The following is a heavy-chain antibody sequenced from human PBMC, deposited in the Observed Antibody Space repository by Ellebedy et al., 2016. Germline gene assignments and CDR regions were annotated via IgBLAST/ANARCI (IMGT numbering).Heavy chain of an antibody. CDR1: GFTFSSFG. J-gene: IGHJ6*02. CDR3: ARDSRYSSSWYGDDYYGMDV. D-gene: IGHD6-13*01. V-gene: IGHV3-30*03. Sequence: GGSLRLSXAASGFTFSSFGMHWVRQAPGKGLEWVAVISYDGSNKYYADSVKGRFTISRDNSKNTLYLQMNSLRAEDTAVYYCARDSRYSSSWYGDDYYGMDVWGQGTTVTVSS. CDR2: ISYDGSNK.